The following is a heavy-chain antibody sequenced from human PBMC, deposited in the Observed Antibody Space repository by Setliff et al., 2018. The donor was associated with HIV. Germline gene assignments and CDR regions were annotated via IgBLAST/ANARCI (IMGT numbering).Heavy chain of an antibody. CDR2: ISSSGST. D-gene: IGHD3-10*01. Sequence: SETLSLTCTVSGDSIGTYYWGWIRQPPGEGPEWIGHISSSGSTNYSPSLRSRVIMSVDTSQNLFSLILTSVTAADTAVYYCARGLTSRRGNWFDPWGQGTLVTVSS. V-gene: IGHV4-59*01. CDR3: ARGLTSRRGNWFDP. CDR1: GDSIGTYY. J-gene: IGHJ5*02.